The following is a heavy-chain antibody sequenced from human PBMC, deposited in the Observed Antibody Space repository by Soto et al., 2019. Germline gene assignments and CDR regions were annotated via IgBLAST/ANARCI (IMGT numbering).Heavy chain of an antibody. Sequence: GGSLRLSCAVSGFTFSSYGMHWFRQAPGKGLEWAAVIWNDGSKKYYADSVKGRFTISRDNSKNTLYLQMNSLRDEDTAVYYCARDLAWSFDYWGQGTLVTVSS. CDR3: ARDLAWSFDY. V-gene: IGHV3-33*01. CDR2: IWNDGSKK. CDR1: GFTFSSYG. J-gene: IGHJ4*02. D-gene: IGHD2-15*01.